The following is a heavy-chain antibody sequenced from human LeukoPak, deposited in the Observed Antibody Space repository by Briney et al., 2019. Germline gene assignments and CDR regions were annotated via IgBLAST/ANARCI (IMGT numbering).Heavy chain of an antibody. D-gene: IGHD3-22*01. CDR2: INPSGGST. J-gene: IGHJ6*03. V-gene: IGHV1-46*01. Sequence: ASVKVSCKASGYTFTSYYMHWVRQAPGQGLEWMGMINPSGGSTSYAQKFQGRVTMTRDTSTSTVYMELSSPRSEDTAVYYCARDSYDSSGQTWGYYMDVWGKGTTVTVSS. CDR3: ARDSYDSSGQTWGYYMDV. CDR1: GYTFTSYY.